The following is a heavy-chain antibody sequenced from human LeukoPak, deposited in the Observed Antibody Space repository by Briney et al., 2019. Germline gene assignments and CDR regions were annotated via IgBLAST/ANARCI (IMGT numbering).Heavy chain of an antibody. CDR1: GFTFSNAW. V-gene: IGHV3-15*01. J-gene: IGHJ4*02. CDR3: TTGMRY. CDR2: IKSKTAGGTT. Sequence: GGSLRLSCAASGFTFSNAWMSWVRQAPGKGLEWVGRIKSKTAGGTTDYAAPVKGRFTISRDDSKNTLYLQMNSLKTEDTAVYYCTTGMRYWGQGTLVTVSS.